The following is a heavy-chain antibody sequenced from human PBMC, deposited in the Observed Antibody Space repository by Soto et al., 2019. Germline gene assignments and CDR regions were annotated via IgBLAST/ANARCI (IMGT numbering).Heavy chain of an antibody. CDR1: GGSISSYY. J-gene: IGHJ5*02. Sequence: SEILSLTCTVSGGSISSYYWSWIRQPPGKGLEWIGYIYYSGSTNYNPSLKSRVTISVDTSKNQFSLKLSSVTAADTAVYYCARAFCSSTSCYWFDPWGQGTLVTVSS. D-gene: IGHD2-2*01. CDR3: ARAFCSSTSCYWFDP. CDR2: IYYSGST. V-gene: IGHV4-59*01.